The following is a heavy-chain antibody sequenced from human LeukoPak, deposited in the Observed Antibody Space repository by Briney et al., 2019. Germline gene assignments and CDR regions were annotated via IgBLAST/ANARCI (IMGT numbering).Heavy chain of an antibody. CDR2: IYPGDSDT. Sequence: GESLKISCKGSGYSFTSYWIGWVRQMPGKGLEWMGIIYPGDSDTRYSPSFQGQVTISADKSISTAYLQWSSLKASDTAMYYCARQSTPPVRGWPIHYYYYMDVWGKGTTVTVSS. V-gene: IGHV5-51*01. D-gene: IGHD5/OR15-5a*01. J-gene: IGHJ6*03. CDR1: GYSFTSYW. CDR3: ARQSTPPVRGWPIHYYYYMDV.